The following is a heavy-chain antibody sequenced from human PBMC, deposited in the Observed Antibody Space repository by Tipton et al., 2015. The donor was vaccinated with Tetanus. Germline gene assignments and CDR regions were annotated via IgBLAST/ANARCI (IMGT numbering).Heavy chain of an antibody. D-gene: IGHD3-16*01. J-gene: IGHJ3*02. Sequence: TLSLTCTVSGGSISNYYWSWIRQPPGKGLEWIGYIYYSGSTDLNPSLKSRVTISVDTSNNLFSLKLTSVTTADTAVYYCARSGGRRYAFDIWGQGTMVTVSS. CDR1: GGSISNYY. CDR2: IYYSGST. V-gene: IGHV4-59*01. CDR3: ARSGGRRYAFDI.